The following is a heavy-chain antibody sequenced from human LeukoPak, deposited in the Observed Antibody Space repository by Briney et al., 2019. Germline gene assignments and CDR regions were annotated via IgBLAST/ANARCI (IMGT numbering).Heavy chain of an antibody. V-gene: IGHV3-7*03. J-gene: IGHJ6*03. CDR1: GFTFSGHS. CDR2: INLDGSER. Sequence: GGSLRLSCAASGFTFSGHSMTWVRQAPGKGLEWVANINLDGSERFYVDFVKGRFTISRDNADNSMYLQMNSLRAEDTAVYYCANYIRNVHYYMDVWGKGTTVIVSS. D-gene: IGHD1-1*01. CDR3: ANYIRNVHYYMDV.